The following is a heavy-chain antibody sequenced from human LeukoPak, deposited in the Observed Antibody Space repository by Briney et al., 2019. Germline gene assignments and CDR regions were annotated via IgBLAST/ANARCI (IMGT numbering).Heavy chain of an antibody. V-gene: IGHV1-3*01. CDR1: GYTFTSYA. CDR3: ARDITTGTTRFDP. J-gene: IGHJ5*02. CDR2: IHAGTGNT. Sequence: ASMKVSCKASGYTFTSYAVHWVRQAPGQRLEWMGWIHAGTGNTKYSQKFQGRVTITRDTSASTVYMELSRLRPEDTAVYYCARDITTGTTRFDPWGQGTLVTVSS. D-gene: IGHD1-1*01.